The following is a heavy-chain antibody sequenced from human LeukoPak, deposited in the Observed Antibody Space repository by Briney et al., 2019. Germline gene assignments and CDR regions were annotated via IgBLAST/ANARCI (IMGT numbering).Heavy chain of an antibody. Sequence: SETLSLTCTVSGGSISSHYWSWIRQPPGKGLEWIGYIYYSGSTNYNPSPKSRVTRSVDTSKNQFSLKLSSVTAADTAVYYCARRGYGVEFDYWGQGTLVSVSS. D-gene: IGHD4-17*01. CDR2: IYYSGST. V-gene: IGHV4-59*11. J-gene: IGHJ4*02. CDR1: GGSISSHY. CDR3: ARRGYGVEFDY.